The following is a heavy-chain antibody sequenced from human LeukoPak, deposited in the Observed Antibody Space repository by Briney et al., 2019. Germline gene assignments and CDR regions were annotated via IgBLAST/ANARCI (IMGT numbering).Heavy chain of an antibody. CDR1: GFTFTTYG. CDR3: AGDGAIPPYYFDY. Sequence: GGSLRLSCSASGFTFTTYGMNWVRQAPGKGLEWVSSISSSSSYIYYADSVKGRFTISRDNAKNSLYLQMNSLRAEDTAVYYCAGDGAIPPYYFDYWGQGTLVTVSS. D-gene: IGHD2-2*02. V-gene: IGHV3-21*01. J-gene: IGHJ4*02. CDR2: ISSSSSYI.